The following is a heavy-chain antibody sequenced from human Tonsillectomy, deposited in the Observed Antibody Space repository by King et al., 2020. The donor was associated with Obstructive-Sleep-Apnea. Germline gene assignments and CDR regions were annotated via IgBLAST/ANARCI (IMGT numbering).Heavy chain of an antibody. J-gene: IGHJ4*02. D-gene: IGHD4-17*01. Sequence: VQLVESGGGVVQPGRSLRLSCAASGFTFSSYGMHWVRQAPGKGLEWVAVIWYDGSNKYYADSVKGRFTISRDNSKNTLYLQMNSLRAEETAVYYCARDPRDYGEFDYWGQGTLVTVSS. CDR2: IWYDGSNK. CDR3: ARDPRDYGEFDY. CDR1: GFTFSSYG. V-gene: IGHV3-33*01.